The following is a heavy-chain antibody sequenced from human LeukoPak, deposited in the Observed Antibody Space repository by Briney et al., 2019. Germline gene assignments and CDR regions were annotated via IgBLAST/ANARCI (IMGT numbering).Heavy chain of an antibody. CDR2: ISSASGSI. Sequence: GGSLRLSCAASGFTFSSYSMNWVRQAPGKGLEWVSYISSASGSIYYADSVKGRFTISRDNAKNSLFLQMNSLRAEDTAVYYCARDGEYCSGGSCYGNFDYWGQGTLVTVSS. CDR3: ARDGEYCSGGSCYGNFDY. D-gene: IGHD2-15*01. V-gene: IGHV3-48*04. J-gene: IGHJ4*02. CDR1: GFTFSSYS.